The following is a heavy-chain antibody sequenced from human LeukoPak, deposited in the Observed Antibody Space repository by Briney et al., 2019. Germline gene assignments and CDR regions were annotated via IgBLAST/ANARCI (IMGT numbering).Heavy chain of an antibody. J-gene: IGHJ4*02. CDR3: AKDGREGTMIVGPPGWIDY. V-gene: IGHV3-48*01. CDR1: GFPFTIYS. CDR2: LTSGGGNI. D-gene: IGHD3-22*01. Sequence: GGSLRLSCAASGFPFTIYSMNWVRQAPGKGLEWVSFLTSGGGNIHYADSVEGRFTISRDNSKNTLYLQMNSLRAEDTAVYYCAKDGREGTMIVGPPGWIDYWGQGTLVTVSS.